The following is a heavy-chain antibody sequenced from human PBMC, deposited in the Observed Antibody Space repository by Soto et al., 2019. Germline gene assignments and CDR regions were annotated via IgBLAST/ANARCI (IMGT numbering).Heavy chain of an antibody. CDR3: AKGKSEYCSGGSCYCKKYYYGMDV. CDR1: GFTFSSYG. V-gene: IGHV3-23*01. D-gene: IGHD2-15*01. J-gene: IGHJ6*02. CDR2: ISGSGGST. Sequence: QPGGSLRLSCAASGFTFSSYGMSWVRQAPGKGLEWVSAISGSGGSTYYADSVKGRFTISRDNSKNTLYLQMNSLRAEDTAVYYCAKGKSEYCSGGSCYCKKYYYGMDVRGQRTKVTVSS.